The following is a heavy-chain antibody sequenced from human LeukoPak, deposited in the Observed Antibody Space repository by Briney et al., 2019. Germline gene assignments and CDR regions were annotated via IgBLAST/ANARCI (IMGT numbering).Heavy chain of an antibody. CDR1: GFTFSSYG. CDR3: VKDGHSGYDH. V-gene: IGHV3-30*18. J-gene: IGHJ4*02. Sequence: PGRSLRLSCAASGFTFSSYGMHWVRQAPGKGLEWVAVISYDGSNKYYADSVRGRFTISRDNSKNTLYLQMNSLRAEDTAVYYCVKDGHSGYDHWGQGTLVTVSS. CDR2: ISYDGSNK. D-gene: IGHD5-12*01.